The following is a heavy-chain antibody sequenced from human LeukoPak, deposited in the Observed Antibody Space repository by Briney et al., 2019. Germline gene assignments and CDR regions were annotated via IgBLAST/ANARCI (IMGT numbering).Heavy chain of an antibody. J-gene: IGHJ4*02. CDR3: AREVRYSNLCDY. D-gene: IGHD4-11*01. CDR1: GFTFSSYA. Sequence: GGSLRLSCAASGFTFSSYAMHWVRQAPGKGLEYVSAISSNGGSTYYANSVKGRFTISRDNSKNTLYLQMGSLRAEDMAVYYCAREVRYSNLCDYWGQGTRVTVSS. CDR2: ISSNGGST. V-gene: IGHV3-64*01.